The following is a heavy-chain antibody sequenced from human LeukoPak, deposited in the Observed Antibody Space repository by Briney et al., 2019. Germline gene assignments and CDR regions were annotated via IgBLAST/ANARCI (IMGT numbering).Heavy chain of an antibody. V-gene: IGHV4-4*07. Sequence: PSETLSLTCTVSGGSISSYYWSWIRQPAGKGLEWIGRIYTSGSTNYNPSLKSRVTMSVDTSKNQFSLKLSSVTAADTAVYYWSRDVYYYGSGSYYNVLPYYYYGMDVWGQGTTVTVSS. D-gene: IGHD3-10*01. CDR1: GGSISSYY. CDR2: IYTSGST. CDR3: SRDVYYYGSGSYYNVLPYYYYGMDV. J-gene: IGHJ6*02.